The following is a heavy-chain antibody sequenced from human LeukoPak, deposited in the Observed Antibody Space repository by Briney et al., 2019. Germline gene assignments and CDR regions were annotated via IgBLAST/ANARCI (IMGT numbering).Heavy chain of an antibody. CDR2: IFNSGTT. CDR3: ARHGSYYFWFDP. J-gene: IGHJ5*02. D-gene: IGHD1-26*01. CDR1: GGSISSSTYF. V-gene: IGHV4-39*01. Sequence: PSETLSLTCTVSGGSISSSTYFWGWIRQPPGKGLEWIGSIFNSGTTYYNPSPKSRVTISVDTSKNQFSLKLNSVTAADTAVYYCARHGSYYFWFDPWGQGTLVTVSS.